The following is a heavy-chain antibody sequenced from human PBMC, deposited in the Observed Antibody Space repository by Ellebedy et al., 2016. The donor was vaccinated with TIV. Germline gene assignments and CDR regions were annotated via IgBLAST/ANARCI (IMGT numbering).Heavy chain of an antibody. J-gene: IGHJ4*02. D-gene: IGHD2-2*03. Sequence: MPSETLSLTFTVPGASISSDFWGWFPQPPGEGLEWIGYMDYRGHMNHNPSLKSRVTISLDTSKNQFALKLTSVTAADTAVYYCARLPHGSVFGYFDYWGQGTLVTVSS. V-gene: IGHV4-59*01. CDR2: MDYRGHM. CDR3: ARLPHGSVFGYFDY. CDR1: GASISSDF.